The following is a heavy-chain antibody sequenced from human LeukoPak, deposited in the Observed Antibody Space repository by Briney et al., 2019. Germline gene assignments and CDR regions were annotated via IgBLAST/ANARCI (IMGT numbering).Heavy chain of an antibody. D-gene: IGHD2-15*01. Sequence: SQTLSLTCTVSGGSISSGDYYWSRIRQPPGKGLEWIGYIYYGGSTYCNPSLKSRVTISVDTSKNQFSLKLSSVTAADTAVYYCAREFCSGGSCYDGTVFYFDYWGQGTLVTVSS. CDR2: IYYGGST. CDR3: AREFCSGGSCYDGTVFYFDY. CDR1: GGSISSGDYY. J-gene: IGHJ4*02. V-gene: IGHV4-30-4*01.